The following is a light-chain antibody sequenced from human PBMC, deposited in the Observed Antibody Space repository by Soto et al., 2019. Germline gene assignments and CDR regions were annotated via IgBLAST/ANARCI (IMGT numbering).Light chain of an antibody. CDR3: GSYAGGNTFV. CDR1: SSDVGSYNL. V-gene: IGLV2-23*01. CDR2: EGN. Sequence: QSALTQPASVSGSPGQSITISCTGTSSDVGSYNLVSWYQHHPGKAPKLMIYEGNQRPSGAPDRFSGSRSGTTASLTVSGLQAEDEADYYCGSYAGGNTFVFGTGTKLTVL. J-gene: IGLJ1*01.